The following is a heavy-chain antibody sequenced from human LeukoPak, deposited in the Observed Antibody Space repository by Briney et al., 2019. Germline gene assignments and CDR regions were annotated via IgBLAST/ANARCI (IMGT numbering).Heavy chain of an antibody. J-gene: IGHJ4*02. CDR1: GGSISSGGYS. CDR3: ARVGPYYDSSAHYFDY. CDR2: IYHSGST. D-gene: IGHD3-22*01. Sequence: SETLSLTCAVSGGSISSGGYSWRWIRQPPGKGLEWIGYIYHSGSTYYNPSLKSRVTISVDRSKNQFSLKLSSVTAADTAVYYCARVGPYYDSSAHYFDYWGQGTLVTVSS. V-gene: IGHV4-30-2*01.